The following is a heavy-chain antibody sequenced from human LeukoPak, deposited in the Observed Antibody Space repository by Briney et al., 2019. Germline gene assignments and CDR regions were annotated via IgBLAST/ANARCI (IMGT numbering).Heavy chain of an antibody. CDR3: ARDRYYYDSSGFDF. Sequence: SETLSLTCTVSGDSMSGGNYYWSWIRQPAGKGLEWIGRIYTSGSTNYNPSLKSRVTISVDTSKNQFSLKLSSVTAADTAVYYCARDRYYYDSSGFDFWGQGTLVTVSS. CDR1: GDSMSGGNYY. J-gene: IGHJ5*01. CDR2: IYTSGST. D-gene: IGHD3-22*01. V-gene: IGHV4-61*02.